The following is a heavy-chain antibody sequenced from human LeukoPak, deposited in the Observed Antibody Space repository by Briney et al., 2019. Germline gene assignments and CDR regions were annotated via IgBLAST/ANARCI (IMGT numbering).Heavy chain of an antibody. Sequence: ASVKVSRKASGYTFTGYYMHWVRQAPGQGLEWMGWISAYNGNTNYAQKLQGRVTMTTDTSTSTAYMELSSLRSEDTAVYYCARGRRLLWFGELLQDYYYYGMDVWGQGTTVTVSS. J-gene: IGHJ6*02. CDR1: GYTFTGYY. V-gene: IGHV1-18*04. CDR2: ISAYNGNT. D-gene: IGHD3-10*01. CDR3: ARGRRLLWFGELLQDYYYYGMDV.